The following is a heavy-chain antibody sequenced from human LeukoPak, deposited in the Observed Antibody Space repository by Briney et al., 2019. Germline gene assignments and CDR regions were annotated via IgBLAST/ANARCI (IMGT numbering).Heavy chain of an antibody. J-gene: IGHJ4*02. D-gene: IGHD6-13*01. CDR3: ARATIAAAEFDY. CDR2: ISAYNGNT. CDR1: GYTFSAYY. Sequence: GASVKVSCKASGYTFSAYYIHWVRQAPGQGLEWMGWISAYNGNTNYAQKLQGRVTMTTDTSTSTAYMELRSLRSDDTAVYYCARATIAAAEFDYWGQGTLVTVSS. V-gene: IGHV1-18*04.